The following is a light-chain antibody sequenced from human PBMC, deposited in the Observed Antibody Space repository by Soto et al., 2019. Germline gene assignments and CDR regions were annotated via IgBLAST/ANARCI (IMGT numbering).Light chain of an antibody. J-gene: IGLJ3*02. V-gene: IGLV1-40*01. CDR3: QSYDSSLSVV. CDR2: GNS. CDR1: SSNIGAGYD. Sequence: QAVVTQPLSVSGAPGQRVTISRTGSSSNIGAGYDVHWYQQLPGTAPKLLIYGNSNRPSGVPDRFSGSKSGTSASLAITGLQAEHEADYYCQSYDSSLSVVFGGGTKLTVL.